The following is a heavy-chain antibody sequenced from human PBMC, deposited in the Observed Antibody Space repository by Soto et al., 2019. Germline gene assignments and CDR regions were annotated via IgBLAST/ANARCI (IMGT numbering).Heavy chain of an antibody. V-gene: IGHV3-21*01. J-gene: IGHJ3*02. CDR1: GFTFSSYS. D-gene: IGHD2-2*01. CDR3: AREKVAYCSSTSCYLDAIDI. CDR2: ISSSSSYI. Sequence: GGSLRLSCAASGFTFSSYSMNWVRQAPGEGLEWVSSISSSSSYIYYADSVKGRFTISRDNAKNSLYLQMNSLRAEDTAVYYCAREKVAYCSSTSCYLDAIDIWGQGTMVTVS.